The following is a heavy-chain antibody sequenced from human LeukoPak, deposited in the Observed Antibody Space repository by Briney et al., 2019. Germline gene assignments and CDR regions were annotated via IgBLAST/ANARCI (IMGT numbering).Heavy chain of an antibody. V-gene: IGHV4-34*09. CDR2: IYYSGSI. D-gene: IGHD6-19*01. Sequence: PSETLSLTCAVYGGSFSGYYWSWIRQPPGKGLEWIGYIYYSGSIYYNPSLKSRVTISVDTSKNQFSLKLSSVTAADTAVYYCARVPGQWLVQTSYYFDYWGQGTLVTVSS. CDR3: ARVPGQWLVQTSYYFDY. J-gene: IGHJ4*02. CDR1: GGSFSGYY.